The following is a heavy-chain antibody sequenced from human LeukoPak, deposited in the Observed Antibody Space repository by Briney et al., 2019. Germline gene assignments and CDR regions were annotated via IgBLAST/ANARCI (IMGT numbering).Heavy chain of an antibody. Sequence: SETLSLTCTVSGGSISSSSYYWGWIRQPPGKGLGWIGSIYYSGSTYYNPSLKSRVTISVDTSKNQFSLKLSSVTAADTAVYYCARHELYCTNGVCYNWFDPWGQGTLVTVSS. J-gene: IGHJ5*02. CDR2: IYYSGST. CDR3: ARHELYCTNGVCYNWFDP. V-gene: IGHV4-39*01. D-gene: IGHD2-8*01. CDR1: GGSISSSSYY.